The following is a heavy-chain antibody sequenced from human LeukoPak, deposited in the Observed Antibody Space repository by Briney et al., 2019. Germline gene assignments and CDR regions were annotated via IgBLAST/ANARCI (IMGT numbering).Heavy chain of an antibody. J-gene: IGHJ4*02. Sequence: GASVKVSCKASGYTFTGYYMHWVRQAPGQGLEWMGWINPNSGGTNYAQKFQGRVTMTRDTSISTAYMELSRLRSDDTAVYYCARDSWGIGYCSSTSCYDFDYWGQGTLVTVSS. V-gene: IGHV1-2*02. CDR2: INPNSGGT. D-gene: IGHD2-2*01. CDR3: ARDSWGIGYCSSTSCYDFDY. CDR1: GYTFTGYY.